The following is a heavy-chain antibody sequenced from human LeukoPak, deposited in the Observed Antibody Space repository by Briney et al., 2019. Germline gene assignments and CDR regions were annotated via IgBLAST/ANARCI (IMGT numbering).Heavy chain of an antibody. CDR1: GYNFTSYW. D-gene: IGHD3-9*01. V-gene: IGHV5-10-1*04. CDR3: ARPRDNRYFDWLSFDY. CDR2: IDPTDSYN. J-gene: IGHJ4*02. Sequence: HGESLKISCKGSGYNFTSYWISWARQMPGKGLEWMGRIDPTDSYNNYSPSFQGQVTISADKSISTAYLQWSGLKASDTAIYYCARPRDNRYFDWLSFDYWGQGTLVTVSS.